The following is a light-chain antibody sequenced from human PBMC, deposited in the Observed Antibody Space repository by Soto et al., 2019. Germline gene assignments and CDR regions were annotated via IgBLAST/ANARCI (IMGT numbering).Light chain of an antibody. CDR3: QQYGSSPPYT. J-gene: IGKJ2*01. V-gene: IGKV3-20*01. CDR1: QSVSNNY. Sequence: EVVLTQSPGTLSLSPGERASLSCRASQSVSNNYLAWYQQKPGQPPTLLIFGSTDRATGIPDRFSGSGSGTDFTLTISRLEPEDFAVYYCQQYGSSPPYTFGQGTKLEIK. CDR2: GST.